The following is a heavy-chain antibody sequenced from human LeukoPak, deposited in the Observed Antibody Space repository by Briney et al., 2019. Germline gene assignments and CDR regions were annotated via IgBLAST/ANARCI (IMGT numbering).Heavy chain of an antibody. D-gene: IGHD2-15*01. Sequence: GGSLRLSCVVSGFTVSNNYMSWVRQAPRKGLEWVSLIYSGGSTYYADSVKGRFTISRDNSKNTVYLQMNSLRAEDTAVYYCARAGSWPYFDYWSQGTLVTVSS. CDR3: ARAGSWPYFDY. CDR1: GFTVSNNY. CDR2: IYSGGST. V-gene: IGHV3-53*01. J-gene: IGHJ4*02.